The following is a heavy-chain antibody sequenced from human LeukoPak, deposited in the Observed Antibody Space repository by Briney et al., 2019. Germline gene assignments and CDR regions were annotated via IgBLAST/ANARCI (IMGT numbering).Heavy chain of an antibody. CDR1: GGSIRSYY. D-gene: IGHD6-13*01. CDR2: IYYSGST. V-gene: IGHV4-59*01. Sequence: PSETLSLTCTVSGGSIRSYYWSWIRRPPGKGLEWIGYIYYSGSTSYNPSLKSRVTISVDTSKNQFSLKLTSVTAADTAMYYCARIYYSSSYDYWYFDLWGRGTLVTVSS. CDR3: ARIYYSSSYDYWYFDL. J-gene: IGHJ2*01.